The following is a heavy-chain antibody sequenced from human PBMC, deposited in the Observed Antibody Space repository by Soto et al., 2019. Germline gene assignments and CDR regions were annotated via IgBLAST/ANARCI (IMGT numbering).Heavy chain of an antibody. CDR3: ARHQDYFDY. CDR2: INHSGST. CDR1: GGSFSGYY. Sequence: SETLSLTCAVYGGSFSGYYWSWIRQPPGKGLEWIGEINHSGSTNYNPSLKSRVTISLDTSKDQFSLKLSSVTAADTAVYYCARHQDYFDYWGQGTLVTGSS. J-gene: IGHJ4*02. V-gene: IGHV4-34*01.